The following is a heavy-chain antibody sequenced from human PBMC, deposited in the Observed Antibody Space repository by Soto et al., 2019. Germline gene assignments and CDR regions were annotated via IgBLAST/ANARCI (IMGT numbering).Heavy chain of an antibody. CDR3: ARESEDLTSNFDY. CDR1: GFTFSRYS. V-gene: IGHV3-21*01. CDR2: ISSTTNYI. Sequence: PGGSLRLSCAASGFTFSRYSMNWVRQAPGKGLEWVSSISSTTNYIYYADSMKGRFTVSRDNAKNSVYLDMNSLSAEDTAVYYCARESEDLTSNFDYWRQGTLVTVSS. J-gene: IGHJ4*02.